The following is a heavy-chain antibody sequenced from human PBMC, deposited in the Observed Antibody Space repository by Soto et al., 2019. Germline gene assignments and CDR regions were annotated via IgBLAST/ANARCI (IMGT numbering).Heavy chain of an antibody. CDR2: IYNSGGS. D-gene: IGHD4-17*01. CDR3: VGTGTTDDY. CDR1: GGSISSYY. J-gene: IGHJ4*02. Sequence: TLSLTCTVSGGSISSYYWSWIRQPAGKGLEWIGYIYNSGGSYYNPSLKGRLTISIDTSKNQFSLKLNSVTAADTAIYYCVGTGTTDDYWGRGTLVTVSS. V-gene: IGHV4-59*06.